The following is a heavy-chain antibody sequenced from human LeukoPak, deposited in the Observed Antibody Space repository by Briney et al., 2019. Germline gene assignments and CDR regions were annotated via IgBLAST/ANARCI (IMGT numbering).Heavy chain of an antibody. D-gene: IGHD2-2*02. Sequence: SVKVSCKASGGTFSSYAISWVRQAPGQGLEWMGRIIPILGIANYAQKFQGRVTITADKSTSTAYMELSSLRSEDTAVYYCARGLGQPAAIDFDCWGQGTLVTVSS. CDR1: GGTFSSYA. V-gene: IGHV1-69*04. J-gene: IGHJ4*02. CDR3: ARGLGQPAAIDFDC. CDR2: IIPILGIA.